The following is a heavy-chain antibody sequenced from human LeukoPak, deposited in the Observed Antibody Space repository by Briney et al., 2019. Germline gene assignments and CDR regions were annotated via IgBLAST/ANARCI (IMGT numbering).Heavy chain of an antibody. Sequence: GGSLRLSCVVSGFTFNRFWMNWVRQAPGKGLEWVAHINPDGRDTYYVDSVKGRFTISRDNAENSMYLQMNSLRVEDTAVYYCTSWGDTTAEYFQRWGQGTLVTVSS. CDR3: TSWGDTTAEYFQR. V-gene: IGHV3-7*01. CDR2: INPDGRDT. CDR1: GFTFNRFW. J-gene: IGHJ1*01. D-gene: IGHD2-21*02.